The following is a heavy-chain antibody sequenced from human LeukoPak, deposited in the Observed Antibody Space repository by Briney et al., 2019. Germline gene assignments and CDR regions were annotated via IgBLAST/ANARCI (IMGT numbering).Heavy chain of an antibody. CDR3: AKAAGVVVEGGVIITR. D-gene: IGHD3-10*01. Sequence: HPGRSLRLSCAASGFTFSSYGMHWVRQAPGKGLEWVAVIWYDGSNKYYADSVKGRFTISRDNSKNTLYLQMNSLRAEDTAVYYCAKAAGVVVEGGVIITRWGQGTLVTVSS. CDR2: IWYDGSNK. V-gene: IGHV3-33*06. CDR1: GFTFSSYG. J-gene: IGHJ4*02.